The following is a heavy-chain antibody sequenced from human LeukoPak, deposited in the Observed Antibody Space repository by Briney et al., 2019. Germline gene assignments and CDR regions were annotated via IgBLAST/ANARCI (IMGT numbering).Heavy chain of an antibody. CDR1: GFTFSDYY. D-gene: IGHD2-21*02. V-gene: IGHV3-11*04. CDR2: ISSSGSTI. J-gene: IGHJ6*03. Sequence: GGSLRLSCAASGFTFSDYYMSWIRQAPGKGLEWVSYISSSGSTIYYADSVKGRFTISRDNAKNSLYLQMNSLRAEDTAVYYCARGGYCGGDCYLGDYYYYMDVWGKGTTVTASS. CDR3: ARGGYCGGDCYLGDYYYYMDV.